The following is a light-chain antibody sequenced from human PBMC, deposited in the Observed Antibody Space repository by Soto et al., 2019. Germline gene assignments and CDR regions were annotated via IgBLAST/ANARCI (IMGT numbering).Light chain of an antibody. J-gene: IGLJ1*01. CDR2: EVN. CDR1: SSDIGTYNL. CDR3: CSFAGSGTGV. Sequence: QSALTQPASVSGSPGQSIAISCTGTSSDIGTYNLVSWYQQHPGKVPKLMISEVNKRPSGVSNRFSGSKSVNTASLTISGLQTEDEADYFCCSFAGSGTGVFGTGTKVTVL. V-gene: IGLV2-23*02.